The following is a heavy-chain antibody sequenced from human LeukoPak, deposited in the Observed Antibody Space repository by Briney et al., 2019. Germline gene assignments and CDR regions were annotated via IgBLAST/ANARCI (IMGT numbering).Heavy chain of an antibody. CDR1: GYTFTSYD. D-gene: IGHD2-15*01. Sequence: ASVKVSCKASGYTFTSYDINWVRQATGQGLEWMGWMNPNSGNTGYAQKFQGRVTMTRNTSISTAYMELSSLRSEDTAVYYCAIGSGPPWRAYCSGGSCSTNNWFDPWGQGTLVTVSS. J-gene: IGHJ5*02. CDR3: AIGSGPPWRAYCSGGSCSTNNWFDP. V-gene: IGHV1-8*01. CDR2: MNPNSGNT.